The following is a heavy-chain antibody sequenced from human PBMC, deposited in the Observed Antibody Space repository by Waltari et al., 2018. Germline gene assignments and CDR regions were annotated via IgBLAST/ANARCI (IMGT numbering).Heavy chain of an antibody. J-gene: IGHJ4*02. V-gene: IGHV3-21*01. CDR1: GGSISSGGYS. Sequence: VQLQESGPGLVKPSQTLSLTCTVPGGSISSGGYSWRWIPQHPGKGLEWVSSISSSSSYIYYADSVKGRFTISRDNAKNSLYLQMNSLRAEDTAVYYCARDGLEWNYGEVDYWGQGTLVTVSS. D-gene: IGHD1-7*01. CDR2: ISSSSSYI. CDR3: ARDGLEWNYGEVDY.